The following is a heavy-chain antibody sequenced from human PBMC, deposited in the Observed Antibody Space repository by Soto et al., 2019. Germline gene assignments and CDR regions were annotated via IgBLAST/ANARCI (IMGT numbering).Heavy chain of an antibody. Sequence: QVQLVQSGAELKKPGASVKVSCKASGYIFTGHYIHWVRQAPGQGPEWMGWINPISGDTNYAQKFQGRVTMTRDTSISTAYMDLSSLISADTAVYYCARVRRSPYAMDVWGQGTTVTVSS. CDR2: INPISGDT. CDR1: GYIFTGHY. V-gene: IGHV1-2*02. CDR3: ARVRRSPYAMDV. J-gene: IGHJ6*02. D-gene: IGHD2-2*01.